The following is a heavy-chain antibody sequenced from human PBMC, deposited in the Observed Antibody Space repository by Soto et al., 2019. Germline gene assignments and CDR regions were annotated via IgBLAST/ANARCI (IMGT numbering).Heavy chain of an antibody. CDR2: INPNSGGT. CDR3: AGLYPYESSGYHLDY. V-gene: IGHV1-2*02. D-gene: IGHD3-22*01. Sequence: ASVKVSCKASGYTFTGYYMHWVRQAPGQGLEWMGWINPNSGGTNYAQKFQGRVTITRDTSASTAYMELSSLRSEDTAVFYCAGLYPYESSGYHLDYWGQGTLVTVSS. J-gene: IGHJ4*02. CDR1: GYTFTGYY.